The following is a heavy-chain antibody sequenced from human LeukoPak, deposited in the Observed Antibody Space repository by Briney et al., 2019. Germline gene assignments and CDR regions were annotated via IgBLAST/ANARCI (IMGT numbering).Heavy chain of an antibody. J-gene: IGHJ6*03. Sequence: SEALSPTCTVSGGSISSHYWSWIRQPPGKGLEWIGYIYYSGSTNYNPSLKSRVTISVDTSKNQFSLKLSSVTAADTAVYYCARGRDYEESDYYYMDVWGKGTTVTVSS. CDR3: ARGRDYEESDYYYMDV. CDR2: IYYSGST. D-gene: IGHD4-17*01. V-gene: IGHV4-59*11. CDR1: GGSISSHY.